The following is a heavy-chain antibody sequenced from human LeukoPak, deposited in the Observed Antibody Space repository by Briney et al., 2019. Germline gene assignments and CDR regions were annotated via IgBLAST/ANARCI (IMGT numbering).Heavy chain of an antibody. CDR1: GFTFSDYY. CDR2: ISSSGSTI. D-gene: IGHD1-26*01. V-gene: IGHV3-11*01. J-gene: IGHJ6*02. Sequence: KSGGSLRLSCAASGFTFSDYYMSWIRQAPGKGLEWVSYISSSGSTIYYADSVKGRFTISRDNAKNSLYLQMNSLRAEDTAVYYCARGGGSGSFPYYYYGMDVWGQGTTVTVSS. CDR3: ARGGGSGSFPYYYYGMDV.